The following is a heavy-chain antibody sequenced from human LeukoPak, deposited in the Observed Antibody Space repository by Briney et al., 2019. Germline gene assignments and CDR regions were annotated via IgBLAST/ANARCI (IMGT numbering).Heavy chain of an antibody. Sequence: GRSLRLSCAASGFTFSSYGMHWVRQAPGKGLEWVAVISYDGNNKYYADSVKGRFSISRDNSKNTLYLQMNSLRAEDTAVYYCARGGDIVGTSRSAFDIWGQGTMVTVSS. CDR3: ARGGDIVGTSRSAFDI. V-gene: IGHV3-30*03. J-gene: IGHJ3*02. CDR1: GFTFSSYG. D-gene: IGHD1-26*01. CDR2: ISYDGNNK.